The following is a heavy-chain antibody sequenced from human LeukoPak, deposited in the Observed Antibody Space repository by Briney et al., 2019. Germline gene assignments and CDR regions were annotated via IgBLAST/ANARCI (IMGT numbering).Heavy chain of an antibody. J-gene: IGHJ4*02. Sequence: GGSLRLSCAASGFTVSSNYMSWVRQAPGKGLEWVSVFYRGGSTYYADSVKGRFTISRDNSKNTLYLQMNSLRAEDTAVYYCARGREDYYDSSGYYVLFDYWGQGTLVTVSS. D-gene: IGHD3-22*01. CDR2: FYRGGST. V-gene: IGHV3-53*01. CDR1: GFTVSSNY. CDR3: ARGREDYYDSSGYYVLFDY.